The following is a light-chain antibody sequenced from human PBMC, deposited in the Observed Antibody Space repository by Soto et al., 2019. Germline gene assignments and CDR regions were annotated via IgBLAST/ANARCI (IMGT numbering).Light chain of an antibody. CDR3: QQYSRSPFT. Sequence: TQSPSTLSVSTGGRATLSCRASQSISDTLAWYQQKPGQAPRLLIYRASSRATGIPDRFSGSGSETDFTLTISRLEPEDFAVYFCQQYSRSPFTFGGGTKVDIK. CDR1: QSISDT. CDR2: RAS. V-gene: IGKV3-20*01. J-gene: IGKJ4*01.